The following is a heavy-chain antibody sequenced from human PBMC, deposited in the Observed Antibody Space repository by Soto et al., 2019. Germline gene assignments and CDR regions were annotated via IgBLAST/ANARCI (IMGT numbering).Heavy chain of an antibody. CDR3: ARDERLYYYDSSGYYYNY. V-gene: IGHV3-11*04. J-gene: IGHJ4*02. CDR2: ISSSGSTI. D-gene: IGHD3-22*01. Sequence: GGSLRLSCVASGFTFSDYYMSWIRQAPGKGLEWVSYISSSGSTIYSADSVKGRFTISRDNSKNTLYLQMNSLRAEDTAVYYCARDERLYYYDSSGYYYNYWGQGTLVTVSS. CDR1: GFTFSDYY.